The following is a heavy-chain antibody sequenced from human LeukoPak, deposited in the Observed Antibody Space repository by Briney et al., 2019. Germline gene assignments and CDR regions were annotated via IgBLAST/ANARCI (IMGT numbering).Heavy chain of an antibody. D-gene: IGHD5-24*01. J-gene: IGHJ4*02. V-gene: IGHV1-2*02. CDR3: ATDPGEMATIEEY. CDR2: INPNSGGT. Sequence: WASVKVSCKASGYTFTGYYMHWVRQAPGQGLEWMGWINPNSGGTNYAQKFQGRVTMTRDTSISTAYMELSRLRSDDTAVYYCATDPGEMATIEEYWGQGTLVIVSS. CDR1: GYTFTGYY.